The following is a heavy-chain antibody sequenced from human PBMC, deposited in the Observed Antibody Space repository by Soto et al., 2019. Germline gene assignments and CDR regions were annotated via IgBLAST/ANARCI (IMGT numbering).Heavy chain of an antibody. V-gene: IGHV1-69*04. D-gene: IGHD3-10*01. CDR3: ARDTVDYYGSGSYYFDY. CDR1: GGTFSSYT. Sequence: ASVKVSCKASGGTFSSYTISWVRQAPEQGLEWMGRIIPILGIANYAQKFQGRVTITADKSTSTAYMELSSLRSEDTAVYYCARDTVDYYGSGSYYFDYWGQGTLVTVSS. J-gene: IGHJ4*02. CDR2: IIPILGIA.